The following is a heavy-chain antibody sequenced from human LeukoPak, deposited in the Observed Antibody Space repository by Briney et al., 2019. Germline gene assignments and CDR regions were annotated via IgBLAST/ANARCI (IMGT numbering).Heavy chain of an antibody. CDR1: GFTFSSYS. D-gene: IGHD4-17*01. J-gene: IGHJ4*02. CDR3: ARAGRNDYGDYADY. V-gene: IGHV3-21*01. CDR2: ISSSSSYI. Sequence: GGSLRLSCAASGFTFSSYSMNWVRQAPGKGLKWVSSISSSSSYIYYADSVKGRFTISRDNAKNSLYLQMNSLRAEDTAVYYCARAGRNDYGDYADYWGQGTLVTVFS.